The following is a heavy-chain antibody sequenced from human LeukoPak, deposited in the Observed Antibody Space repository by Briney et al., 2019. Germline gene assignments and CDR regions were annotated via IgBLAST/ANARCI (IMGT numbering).Heavy chain of an antibody. V-gene: IGHV3-30*02. D-gene: IGHD6-13*01. CDR2: IRYDGDNK. J-gene: IGHJ4*02. CDR1: GFIFSSYG. Sequence: PGGSLRLSCAASGFIFSSYGMHWVRQAPGKGLEWVAFIRYDGDNKSYTDSVKGRFTISKDNAKNSLYLQMNSLRAEDTALYYCAKDRSSSWHSFDYWGQGTLVTVSS. CDR3: AKDRSSSWHSFDY.